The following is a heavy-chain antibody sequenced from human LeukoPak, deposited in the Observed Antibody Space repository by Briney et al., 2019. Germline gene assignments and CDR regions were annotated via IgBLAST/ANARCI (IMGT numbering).Heavy chain of an antibody. CDR1: GGSISSYY. CDR3: ARAGYSGYEVGFDY. D-gene: IGHD5-12*01. J-gene: IGHJ4*02. CDR2: IYYSGST. V-gene: IGHV4-59*01. Sequence: SETLSLTCTVSGGSISSYYWSWIRQPPGKGREWIGYIYYSGSTNYNPSLKSRVTISVDTSKNQFSLKLSSVTAADTAVYYCARAGYSGYEVGFDYWGQGTLVTVSS.